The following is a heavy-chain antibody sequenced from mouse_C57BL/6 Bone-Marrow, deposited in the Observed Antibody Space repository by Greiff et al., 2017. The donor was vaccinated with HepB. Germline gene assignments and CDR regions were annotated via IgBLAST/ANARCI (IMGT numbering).Heavy chain of an antibody. J-gene: IGHJ3*01. CDR2: IYPRSGNT. D-gene: IGHD4-1*01. CDR1: GYTFTSYG. CDR3: GRTLGRSAWFAY. V-gene: IGHV1-81*01. Sequence: VKLVESGAELARPGASVKLSCKASGYTFTSYGISWVKQRTGQGLEWIGEIYPRSGNTYYNEKFKGKATLTADKSSSTAYMELRSLTSEDSAVYFCGRTLGRSAWFAYWGQGTLVTVSA.